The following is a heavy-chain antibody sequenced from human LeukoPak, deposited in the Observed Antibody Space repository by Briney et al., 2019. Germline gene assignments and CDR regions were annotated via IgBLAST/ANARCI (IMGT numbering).Heavy chain of an antibody. V-gene: IGHV3-30-3*01. CDR3: ARVGEMATIKYPLDY. CDR2: ISYDGSNK. D-gene: IGHD5-24*01. J-gene: IGHJ4*02. CDR1: GFTFSSYA. Sequence: PGGSLRLSCVASGFTFSSYAMHWVRQAPGKGLEWVAVISYDGSNKYYADSVKGRFTISRDNSKNTLYLQMNSLRAEDTAVYYCARVGEMATIKYPLDYWGQGTLVTVSS.